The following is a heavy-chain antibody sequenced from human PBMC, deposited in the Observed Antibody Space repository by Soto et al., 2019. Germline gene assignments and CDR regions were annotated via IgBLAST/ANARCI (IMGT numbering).Heavy chain of an antibody. CDR2: IYYLGST. V-gene: IGHV4-59*01. CDR3: ARAGYDGSGSPYTAH. J-gene: IGHJ4*02. CDR1: GGSMSEYF. Sequence: SETLSLTCSVSGGSMSEYFWSWIRQSPGKGLEWIGYIYYLGSTDYNPSLKSRVTISVDTSKRQFSLRLTSVTAADTAVYYCARAGYDGSGSPYTAHWGPGTQATVSS. D-gene: IGHD3-10*01.